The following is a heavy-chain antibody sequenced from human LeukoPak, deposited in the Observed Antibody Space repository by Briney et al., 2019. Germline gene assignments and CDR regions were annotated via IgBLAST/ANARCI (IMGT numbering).Heavy chain of an antibody. Sequence: PSEPLSPPCTVSGGSISTYYWNWIRQPPGKGLGWIGFIYYSGSTNYNPSLKSRVTISVDTSKNQFSLKLNSVTAADTAVYYCARSGGYSSSWSLWGQGTLVTVSS. D-gene: IGHD6-13*01. CDR1: GGSISTYY. CDR3: ARSGGYSSSWSL. CDR2: IYYSGST. J-gene: IGHJ4*02. V-gene: IGHV4-59*01.